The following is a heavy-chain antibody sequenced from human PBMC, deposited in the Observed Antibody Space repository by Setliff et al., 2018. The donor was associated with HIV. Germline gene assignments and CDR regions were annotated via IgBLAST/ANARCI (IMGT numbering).Heavy chain of an antibody. J-gene: IGHJ4*02. CDR1: GGSISGYH. D-gene: IGHD6-13*01. CDR2: IYTSRGT. CDR3: ARSPSYRSSWEYYFDY. Sequence: LTCTVSGGSISGYHWNWLRQTPGKGLEWIGYIYTSRGTNYNHSLRTRVIISVDTSNQFALKLSSVTAADAAVYYCARSPSYRSSWEYYFDYWGQGILVTVSS. V-gene: IGHV4-4*09.